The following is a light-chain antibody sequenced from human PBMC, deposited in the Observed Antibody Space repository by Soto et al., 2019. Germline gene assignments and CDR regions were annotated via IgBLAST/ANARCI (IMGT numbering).Light chain of an antibody. CDR1: SSNIGAGYD. J-gene: IGLJ1*01. V-gene: IGLV1-40*01. Sequence: QAVVMQPPSVSGAPGQRVTISCTGNSSNIGAGYDVHWYQQLPGTAPKLLIYGNSNRPSGVPDRFSGSKSGTSASLAITGLQAEDEADCYCQSYDRSLSGYVFGTGTKVTVL. CDR2: GNS. CDR3: QSYDRSLSGYV.